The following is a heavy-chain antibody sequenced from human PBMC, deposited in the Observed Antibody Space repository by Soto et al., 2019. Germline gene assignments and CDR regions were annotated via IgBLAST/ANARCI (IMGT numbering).Heavy chain of an antibody. V-gene: IGHV1-18*01. J-gene: IGHJ6*02. Sequence: QVQLVQSGAEVRKPGASVKVSCKASGYTFPNYGIIWVRQAPGQGLEWMAWISANNGNTKYAQKFQDRVTMTTDTSTTTAYMELRSLRSDDTAVYYCARLKQLVFMDVWGQGTTVIVSS. CDR3: ARLKQLVFMDV. CDR2: ISANNGNT. D-gene: IGHD6-13*01. CDR1: GYTFPNYG.